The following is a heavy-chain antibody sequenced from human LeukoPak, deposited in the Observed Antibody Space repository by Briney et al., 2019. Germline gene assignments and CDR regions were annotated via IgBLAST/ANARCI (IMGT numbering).Heavy chain of an antibody. CDR2: IDPSDSYT. J-gene: IGHJ1*01. CDR1: GXSFTSYW. Sequence: GESLRISFKGSGXSFTSYWITWVRQMPGKGLEWMGRIDPSDSYTNYSPSFQGRVTFSTDKSINTAYLEWSSLKASDTAMFYCATSVGAEYFQHWGQGTLVTVSS. CDR3: ATSVGAEYFQH. V-gene: IGHV5-10-1*01.